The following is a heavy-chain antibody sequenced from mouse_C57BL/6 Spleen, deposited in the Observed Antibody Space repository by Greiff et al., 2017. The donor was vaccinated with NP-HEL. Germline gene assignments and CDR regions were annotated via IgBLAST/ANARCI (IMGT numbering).Heavy chain of an antibody. CDR1: GYAFSSYW. D-gene: IGHD2-10*02. J-gene: IGHJ3*01. V-gene: IGHV1-80*01. CDR2: IYPGDGDT. Sequence: QVQLKQSGAELVKPGASVKISCKASGYAFSSYWMNWVKQRPGKGLEWIGQIYPGDGDTNYNGKFKGKATLTADKSSSTAYMQLSSLTSEDSAVYFCARSQYGSAWFAYWGQGTLVTVSA. CDR3: ARSQYGSAWFAY.